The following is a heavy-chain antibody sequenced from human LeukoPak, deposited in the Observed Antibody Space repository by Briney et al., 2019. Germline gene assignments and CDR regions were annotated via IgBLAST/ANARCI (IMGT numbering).Heavy chain of an antibody. CDR1: GFTFSSNG. V-gene: IGHV3-30*18. Sequence: GGSLRLSCAAAGFTFSSNGMHWVRQAPGKGLEWVAVISYDGSNKYYADSVKGRFTISRDNSKNTLYLQMNSLRAEDTAVYYCAKAYSSGAMSLYFDYRGQGTLVTVSS. CDR2: ISYDGSNK. CDR3: AKAYSSGAMSLYFDY. J-gene: IGHJ4*02. D-gene: IGHD6-19*01.